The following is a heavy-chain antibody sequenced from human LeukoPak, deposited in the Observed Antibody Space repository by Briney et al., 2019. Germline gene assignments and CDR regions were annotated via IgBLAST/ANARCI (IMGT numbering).Heavy chain of an antibody. J-gene: IGHJ4*02. CDR1: GFTFSSYA. V-gene: IGHV3-30-3*01. CDR3: ARGQGDSSAGLDY. D-gene: IGHD3-22*01. Sequence: AGGSLRLSCAASGFTFSSYAMHWVRQALGKGLEWVTIISYDGSNKYYADSVKGRFTISRDNSKSTLYLQMNSLRAEDTAVYYCARGQGDSSAGLDYWGQGTLVTVSS. CDR2: ISYDGSNK.